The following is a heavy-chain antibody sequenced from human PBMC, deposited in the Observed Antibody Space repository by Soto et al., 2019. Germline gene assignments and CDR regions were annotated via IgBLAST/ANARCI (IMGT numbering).Heavy chain of an antibody. CDR2: IIPIFGTA. Sequence: SVKVSCKASGGTFSSYAISWVRQAPGQGLEWMGGIIPIFGTANYAQKFQGRVTITADESTSTAYMELSSLRSEDTAVYYCARALTAMVTACAFEIWGQGTMVTVSS. CDR3: ARALTAMVTACAFEI. CDR1: GGTFSSYA. D-gene: IGHD5-18*01. J-gene: IGHJ3*02. V-gene: IGHV1-69*13.